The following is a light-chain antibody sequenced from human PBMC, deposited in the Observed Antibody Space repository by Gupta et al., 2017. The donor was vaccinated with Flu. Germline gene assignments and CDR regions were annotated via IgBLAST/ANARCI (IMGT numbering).Light chain of an antibody. CDR1: QSISTY. V-gene: IGKV1-39*01. CDR3: QQSDSVPRT. CDR2: GAS. Sequence: DVQMTQSPSSLSASVGDRVTITCRASQSISTYLNWYQQTPGKAPKVVIHGASSLQSGVPPRFSGSGSGTDFTLTITKLQPEDFATYYCQQSDSVPRTFGQGTKVEIK. J-gene: IGKJ1*01.